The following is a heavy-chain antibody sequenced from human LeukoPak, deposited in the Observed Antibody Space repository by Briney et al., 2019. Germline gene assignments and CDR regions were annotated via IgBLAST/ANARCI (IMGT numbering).Heavy chain of an antibody. Sequence: GGSLRLSCVASGLTFSSYDMHWISQAPGKGLEWVSSIGATGDTYYAGSVKGRFTISRENAKKSVYLQMSSLSAGDTAVYFCVLGAYWNDDKNAFHIWGPGTMVTVSS. V-gene: IGHV3-13*01. J-gene: IGHJ3*02. CDR1: GLTFSSYD. CDR3: VLGAYWNDDKNAFHI. CDR2: IGATGDT. D-gene: IGHD1-1*01.